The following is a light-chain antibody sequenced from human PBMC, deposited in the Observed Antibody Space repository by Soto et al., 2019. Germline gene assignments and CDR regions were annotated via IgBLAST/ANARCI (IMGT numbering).Light chain of an antibody. CDR2: DTA. V-gene: IGKV3-15*01. J-gene: IGKJ5*01. CDR3: QQYSKWPT. Sequence: EIVMTQSPATLSVSPGERATLSCRASESVSGNLAWYQQQPGQAPRLLIYDTASRATAIPARFSGSGSGTEFTLTINSLQSEDFAVYYCQQYSKWPTFGQGTRLEIK. CDR1: ESVSGN.